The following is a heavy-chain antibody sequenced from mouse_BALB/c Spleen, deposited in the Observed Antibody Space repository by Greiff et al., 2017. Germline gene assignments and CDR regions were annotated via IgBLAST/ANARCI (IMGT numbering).Heavy chain of an antibody. D-gene: IGHD2-4*01. J-gene: IGHJ2*01. CDR1: GFNIKDTY. V-gene: IGHV14-3*02. Sequence: VQLQQSGAELVKPGASVKLSCTASGFNIKDTYMHWVKQRPEQGLEWIGRIDPANGNTKYDPKFQGKATITADTSSNTAYLQLSSLTSEDTAVYYCARWEGYDYCFDYWGQGTTLTVSS. CDR2: IDPANGNT. CDR3: ARWEGYDYCFDY.